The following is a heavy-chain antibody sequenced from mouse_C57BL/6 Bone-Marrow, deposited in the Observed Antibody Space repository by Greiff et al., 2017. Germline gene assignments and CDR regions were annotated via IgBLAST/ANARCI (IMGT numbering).Heavy chain of an antibody. CDR2: IRSQSNNYAT. J-gene: IGHJ1*03. V-gene: IGHV10-1*01. D-gene: IGHD2-4*01. CDR1: GFSFNTYA. Sequence: EVQVVESGGGFVQPKGSLKLSCAASGFSFNTYAMNWVRQAPGKGLEWVARIRSQSNNYATYYADSVKDRFTISRDDSESMLYLQMNNLKTEDTAMYYCVRQDYDPYWYIDVWGTGTTVTVSS. CDR3: VRQDYDPYWYIDV.